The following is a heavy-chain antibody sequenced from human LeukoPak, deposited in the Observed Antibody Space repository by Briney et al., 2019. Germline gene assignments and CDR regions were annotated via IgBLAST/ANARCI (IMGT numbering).Heavy chain of an antibody. CDR3: ARSGYSYGSGDFDY. J-gene: IGHJ4*02. Sequence: QSGGSLRLSCAASRFTFSTYAMHWVRQAPGKGLEWVAVISSDGINKYYADSVKGRFTISRDNSKNTLYLQMNSLRAEDTAVYYCARSGYSYGSGDFDYWGQGTLVTVSS. V-gene: IGHV3-30*04. D-gene: IGHD5-18*01. CDR2: ISSDGINK. CDR1: RFTFSTYA.